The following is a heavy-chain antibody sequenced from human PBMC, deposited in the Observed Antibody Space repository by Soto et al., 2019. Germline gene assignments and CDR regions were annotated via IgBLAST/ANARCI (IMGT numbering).Heavy chain of an antibody. CDR1: GGSMRNYF. J-gene: IGHJ4*02. D-gene: IGHD3-16*01. CDR2: IHYSGTT. Sequence: SETLSLTCTVSGGSMRNYFWTWIRQPPGKGLEWIGYIHYSGTTSFFPSYNPSLRSRVTISEDTSKNQFSLKLLSVTTADTAVYFCARGPMISGGGMVTGVPYLDNWGPGALVTVSS. CDR3: ARGPMISGGGMVTGVPYLDN. V-gene: IGHV4-59*01.